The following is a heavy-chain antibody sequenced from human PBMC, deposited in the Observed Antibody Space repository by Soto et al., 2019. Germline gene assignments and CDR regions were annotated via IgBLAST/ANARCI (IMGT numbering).Heavy chain of an antibody. CDR3: ARSHTMIVVVITGEDAFDI. V-gene: IGHV1-18*01. D-gene: IGHD3-22*01. CDR2: ISAYNGNT. CDR1: GYTFTSYG. Sequence: ASVKVSCKASGYTFTSYGISWVRQAPGQGLEWMGWISAYNGNTNYAQKLQGRVTMTTDTSTSTAYMELRSLRSDDTAVYYCARSHTMIVVVITGEDAFDIWGQGTMVTVSS. J-gene: IGHJ3*02.